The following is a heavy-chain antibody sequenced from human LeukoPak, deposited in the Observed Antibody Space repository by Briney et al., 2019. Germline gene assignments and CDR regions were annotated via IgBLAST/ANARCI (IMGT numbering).Heavy chain of an antibody. Sequence: PSETLSLTCTVSGGSISNYYSTWIRQSPGKGLEWIGYIYYSGSTNYNPSLKSRVTISVDTSKNQFSLKLSSVTAADTAVYYCARTIAVAGAGWFDPWGQGTLVTVSS. V-gene: IGHV4-59*01. J-gene: IGHJ5*02. D-gene: IGHD6-19*01. CDR3: ARTIAVAGAGWFDP. CDR1: GGSISNYY. CDR2: IYYSGST.